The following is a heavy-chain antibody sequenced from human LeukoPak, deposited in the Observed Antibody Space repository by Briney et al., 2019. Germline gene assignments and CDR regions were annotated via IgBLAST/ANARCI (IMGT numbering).Heavy chain of an antibody. J-gene: IGHJ5*02. V-gene: IGHV4-34*01. Sequence: PSEPLSLTCAVYGGSFRGYYWRWIRQPPGKGLEWIGEINHRGSTNYNPSLKSRVHISVAPSKNQFPHKQSSVSAAETAVYYCARALPYYYGSGVPFDPWGQGTLVTVSS. D-gene: IGHD3-10*01. CDR1: GGSFRGYY. CDR3: ARALPYYYGSGVPFDP. CDR2: INHRGST.